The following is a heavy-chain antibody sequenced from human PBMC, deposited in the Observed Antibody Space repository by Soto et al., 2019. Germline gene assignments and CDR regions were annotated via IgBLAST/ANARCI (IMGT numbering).Heavy chain of an antibody. Sequence: GGSLRLSCAASGFTFSSYAMSWVRQAPGKGLEWVSAISGSGGSTYYADSVKGRFTISRDNSKKTLYMQMNSLRAEETAVYYCEKDLRGMVYANLDYWGPGTLVTVSS. J-gene: IGHJ4*02. V-gene: IGHV3-23*01. CDR3: EKDLRGMVYANLDY. CDR2: ISGSGGST. D-gene: IGHD2-8*01. CDR1: GFTFSSYA.